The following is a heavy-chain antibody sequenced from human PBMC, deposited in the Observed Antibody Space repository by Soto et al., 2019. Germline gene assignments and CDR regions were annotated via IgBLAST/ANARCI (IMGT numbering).Heavy chain of an antibody. CDR2: IYYSGST. CDR1: GDSINSGGFY. D-gene: IGHD3-16*01. V-gene: IGHV4-31*03. J-gene: IGHJ3*02. Sequence: SETLSLTCTVSGDSINSGGFYWTWIRQHPGKGLEWIGNIYYSGSTDYNPSLKSRLTISIGTSRNHFSLNLRAVTAADTAVYYCARRADMITFGGLNAFDIWGHGTMVNVSS. CDR3: ARRADMITFGGLNAFDI.